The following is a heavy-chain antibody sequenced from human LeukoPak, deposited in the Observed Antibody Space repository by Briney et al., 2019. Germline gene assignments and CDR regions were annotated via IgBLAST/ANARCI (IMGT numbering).Heavy chain of an antibody. J-gene: IGHJ2*01. Sequence: GGSLRLSCAASGFTFDDYGMSWVRQAPGKGLEWVSGINWNGGSTGYADSGKGRFTISRDNAKNSLYLQMNSLRAEDTALYHCARDIPDYGDYGWYFDLWGRGTLVTVSS. V-gene: IGHV3-20*01. D-gene: IGHD4-17*01. CDR3: ARDIPDYGDYGWYFDL. CDR2: INWNGGST. CDR1: GFTFDDYG.